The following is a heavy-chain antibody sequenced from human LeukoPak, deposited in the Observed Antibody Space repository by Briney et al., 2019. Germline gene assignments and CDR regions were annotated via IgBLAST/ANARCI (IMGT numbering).Heavy chain of an antibody. V-gene: IGHV3-53*01. CDR1: GFTFSSYS. D-gene: IGHD6-13*01. CDR3: AREGVAAAGTRALDY. J-gene: IGHJ4*02. Sequence: PGGSLRLSCAASGFTFSSYSMNWVRQAPGKGLGWVSVIYSGGSTYYADSVKGRFTISRDDSKTTLYLQMNSLRAEDTAVYYCAREGVAAAGTRALDYWGQGTLVTISS. CDR2: IYSGGST.